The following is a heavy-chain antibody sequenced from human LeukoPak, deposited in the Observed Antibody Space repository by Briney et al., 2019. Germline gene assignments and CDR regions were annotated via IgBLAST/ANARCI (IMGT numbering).Heavy chain of an antibody. V-gene: IGHV3-23*01. Sequence: PGGSLRLPCAASGFTFSSYAMSWVRQAPGKGLEWVSAISGSGGSTYYADSVKGRFTVSRDNSKNTLYLQMNSLRAEDTAVYYCAGSLDTAMVLAYSGYWGQGTLVTVSS. CDR2: ISGSGGST. D-gene: IGHD5-18*01. CDR3: AGSLDTAMVLAYSGY. CDR1: GFTFSSYA. J-gene: IGHJ4*02.